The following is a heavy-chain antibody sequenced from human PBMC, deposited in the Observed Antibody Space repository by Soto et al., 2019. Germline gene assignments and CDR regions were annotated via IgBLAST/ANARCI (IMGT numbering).Heavy chain of an antibody. CDR2: TYYRSRFFS. Sequence: QALSLTCASSGGRDSSSSAAWNWIRQSPSGGLEWLGRTYYRSRFFSDYAESVKSRIIINPDTSKNQFSLQLKSVTPEDTAVYYCVRDRYSSSGWFDPWGQGTPVPVSS. CDR1: GGRDSSSSAA. V-gene: IGHV6-1*01. CDR3: VRDRYSSSGWFDP. D-gene: IGHD3-10*01. J-gene: IGHJ5*02.